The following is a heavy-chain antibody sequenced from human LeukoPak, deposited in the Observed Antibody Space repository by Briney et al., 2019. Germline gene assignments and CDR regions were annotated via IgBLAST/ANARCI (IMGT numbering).Heavy chain of an antibody. CDR3: ANIFGGNSHRSDY. V-gene: IGHV3-15*01. Sequence: GGSLRLSCAASGFTFSSAWMSWVRQAPGQGLEWLGRIKTKTDGGTTDYAAPVKGRFTISRDYSKDTLYLQMSSLKSDNTAVYYCANIFGGNSHRSDYWGQGTRVTVSS. CDR2: IKTKTDGGTT. D-gene: IGHD4-23*01. CDR1: GFTFSSAW. J-gene: IGHJ4*02.